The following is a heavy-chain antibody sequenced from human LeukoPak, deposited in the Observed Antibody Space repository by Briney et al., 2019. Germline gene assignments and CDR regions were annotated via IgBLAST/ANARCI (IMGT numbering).Heavy chain of an antibody. J-gene: IGHJ3*02. CDR2: IKDDGSEK. V-gene: IGHV3-7*01. CDR3: APLNWVYPDGFDI. D-gene: IGHD6-13*01. Sequence: GGSLRLSCAASGFTFSGYWMSWVRQAPGKGLEWVASIKDDGSEKYYIDSVKGRLTISRDNAKNSMSLQMNSLRTEDTAVYYCAPLNWVYPDGFDIWGQGTMVTVSS. CDR1: GFTFSGYW.